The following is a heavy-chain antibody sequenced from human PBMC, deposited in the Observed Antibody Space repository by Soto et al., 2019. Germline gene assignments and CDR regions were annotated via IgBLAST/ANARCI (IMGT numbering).Heavy chain of an antibody. CDR2: IFWDDDK. D-gene: IGHD3-3*01. CDR1: GFSRSTRGLA. J-gene: IGHJ5*02. Sequence: SGPTLVNPTQTLRLTCTFSGFSRSTRGLAVAWIRQPPGKALEWLALIFWDDDKRYSPSLKSRLTITKDTSKNQVVLTMTNMNPVDTATYYCAHSSPYYDFWSARWKHWFVPWCQGTLVTVAS. V-gene: IGHV2-5*02. CDR3: AHSSPYYDFWSARWKHWFVP.